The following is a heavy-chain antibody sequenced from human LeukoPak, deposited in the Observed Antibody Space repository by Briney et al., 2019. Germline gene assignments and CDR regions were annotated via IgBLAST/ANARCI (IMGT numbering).Heavy chain of an antibody. CDR3: ARGGYYYDSSGYLDY. Sequence: PGGSLRLSCAASGFTFDDYGMSWVRHAPGKGLEWVSGINWNGGSTGYADSVKGRFTISRDNAKNSLYLQMNSLRAEDTALYNCARGGYYYDSSGYLDYWGQGTLVTVSS. CDR2: INWNGGST. V-gene: IGHV3-20*01. CDR1: GFTFDDYG. J-gene: IGHJ4*02. D-gene: IGHD3-22*01.